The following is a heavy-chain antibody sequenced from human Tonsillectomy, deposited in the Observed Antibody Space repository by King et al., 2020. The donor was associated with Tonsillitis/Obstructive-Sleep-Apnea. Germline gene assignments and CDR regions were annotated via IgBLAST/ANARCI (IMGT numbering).Heavy chain of an antibody. CDR3: ALGGCTMGHYYYYYMDV. CDR2: ISSGGSTI. D-gene: IGHD3-10*01. V-gene: IGHV3-48*03. J-gene: IGHJ6*03. Sequence: VQLVESGGGLVQPGGSLRLSCAASGFTFSSYEMNWVRQAPGKGLEWVSYISSGGSTIYYADSVKGRFTISRDNAKNSLYLQMDSLRAEDTAIYYCALGGCTMGHYYYYYMDVWGKGTTVTVSS. CDR1: GFTFSSYE.